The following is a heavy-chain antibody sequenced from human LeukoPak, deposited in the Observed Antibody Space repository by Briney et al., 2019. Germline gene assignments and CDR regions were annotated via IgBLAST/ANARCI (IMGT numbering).Heavy chain of an antibody. CDR1: GGSISSYY. D-gene: IGHD3-3*01. Sequence: SETLSLTCTVSGGSISSYYWSWIRQPPGKGLEWIGYIYYSGSTNYNPSLKSRVTISVDTSKNQFSLKLSSVTAADTAVYYCARDKGNYDFWSGYTDYYSMDVWGQGTTVTVSS. V-gene: IGHV4-59*01. CDR3: ARDKGNYDFWSGYTDYYSMDV. CDR2: IYYSGST. J-gene: IGHJ6*02.